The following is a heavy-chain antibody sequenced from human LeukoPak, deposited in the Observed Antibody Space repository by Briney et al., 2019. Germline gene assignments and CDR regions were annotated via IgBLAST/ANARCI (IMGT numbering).Heavy chain of an antibody. D-gene: IGHD4-17*01. CDR1: GGSFSGYY. CDR2: INHSGST. Sequence: SETLSLTCAVYGGSFSGYYWRWIRQPPGKGLEWIGEINHSGSTNYNPSLKSRVTISVDTSKNQFSLKLSSVTAADTAVYYCARAMYGDYVNFDYWGQGTLVTVSS. CDR3: ARAMYGDYVNFDY. V-gene: IGHV4-34*01. J-gene: IGHJ4*02.